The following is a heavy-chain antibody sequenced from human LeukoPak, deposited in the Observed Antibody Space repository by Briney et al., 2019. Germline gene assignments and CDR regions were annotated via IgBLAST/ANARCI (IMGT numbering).Heavy chain of an antibody. Sequence: SETLSLTCAVYGGSFSGYYWSWIRQPPGKGLEWIGEINHSGSTNYNPSLKSRVTISVDTSKNQFSLKLSSVTAADTAVHYCARGEKDFWSGYYLAYWGQGTLVTVSS. V-gene: IGHV4-34*01. J-gene: IGHJ4*02. CDR3: ARGEKDFWSGYYLAY. D-gene: IGHD3-3*01. CDR2: INHSGST. CDR1: GGSFSGYY.